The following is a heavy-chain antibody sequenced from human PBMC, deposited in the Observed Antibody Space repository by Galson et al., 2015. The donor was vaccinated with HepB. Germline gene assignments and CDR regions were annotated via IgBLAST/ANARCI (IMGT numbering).Heavy chain of an antibody. D-gene: IGHD3-22*01. CDR3: ARSLLGGRRMGSGYMLPSY. CDR2: IYYSGST. V-gene: IGHV4-59*01. J-gene: IGHJ4*02. Sequence: SETLSLTCTVSGGSISSYYWSWIWQPPGKGLEWIGYIYYSGSTNYNPSLKSRVTISVDTSKNQFSLKLSSVTAADTAVYYCARSLLGGRRMGSGYMLPSYWGQGTLATVSS. CDR1: GGSISSYY.